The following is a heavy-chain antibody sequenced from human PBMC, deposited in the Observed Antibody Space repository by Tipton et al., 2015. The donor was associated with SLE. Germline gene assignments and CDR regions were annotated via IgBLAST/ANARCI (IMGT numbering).Heavy chain of an antibody. V-gene: IGHV3-30*04. CDR1: GFTFSTYA. Sequence: SLRLSCAASGFTFSTYAMNWVRQAPGKGLEWVALVSSDGSHDYYADSVKGRFTISRDNSKNTLFLQMNSLRAEGTAVYYCARGPPLTFGSGFDYWGQGTLVTVSS. J-gene: IGHJ4*02. D-gene: IGHD3/OR15-3a*01. CDR2: VSSDGSHD. CDR3: ARGPPLTFGSGFDY.